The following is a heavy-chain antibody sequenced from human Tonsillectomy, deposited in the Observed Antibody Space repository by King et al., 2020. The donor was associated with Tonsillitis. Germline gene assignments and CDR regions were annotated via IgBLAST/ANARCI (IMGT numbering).Heavy chain of an antibody. CDR1: GFTFSDYY. CDR2: ISSSGSTI. D-gene: IGHD2-2*01. V-gene: IGHV3-11*01. J-gene: IGHJ3*02. CDR3: ASDCSSTSCLYDAFDI. Sequence: VQLVESGGGLVKPGGSLRLSCAASGFTFSDYYMSWIRRAPGKGLEWVSYISSSGSTIYYADSVKGRFTISRDNAKNSLYLQMNSLRAEDTAVYYCASDCSSTSCLYDAFDIWGQGTMVTVSS.